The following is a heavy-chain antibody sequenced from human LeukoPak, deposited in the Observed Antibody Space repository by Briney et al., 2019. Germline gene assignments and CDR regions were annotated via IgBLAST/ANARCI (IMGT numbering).Heavy chain of an antibody. CDR1: GYTFTGYY. J-gene: IGHJ5*02. CDR3: ARRVVRGNWFDP. V-gene: IGHV1-2*06. Sequence: ASVKVSCKASGYTFTGYYMHWVRQAPGQGLEWMGRINPNRGGTNYAQKFQGRVTMTRDTSISTAYMELSRLRSDDTAVYYCARRVVRGNWFDPWGQGTLVTVSS. CDR2: INPNRGGT. D-gene: IGHD4-23*01.